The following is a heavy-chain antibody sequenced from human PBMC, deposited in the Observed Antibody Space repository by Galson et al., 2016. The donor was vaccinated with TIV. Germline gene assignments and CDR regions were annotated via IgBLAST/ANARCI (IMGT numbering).Heavy chain of an antibody. Sequence: SLRLSCAASGFTFSSYALTWVRQAPGKGLEWVSAISGGGGSSYYGDSVKGRFTISSDNSEKMLYLQMNSLRAEDTAVYYCAKVPSSGFSYYYGIDVWGQGTTVTVS. J-gene: IGHJ6*02. V-gene: IGHV3-23*01. D-gene: IGHD3-22*01. CDR2: ISGGGGSS. CDR1: GFTFSSYA. CDR3: AKVPSSGFSYYYGIDV.